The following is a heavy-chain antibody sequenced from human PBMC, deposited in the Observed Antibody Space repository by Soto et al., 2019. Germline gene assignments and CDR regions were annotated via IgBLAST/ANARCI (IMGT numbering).Heavy chain of an antibody. Sequence: ASETLSLTCTVSDDSSSNYKWSWIRQPPGRRLEWIGYIDSNGGTSYNPSLQSRVTISIDTSTKQFFLKLSSVTAADTAVYYCEGEGFGRLNSNVDVWGQGNTVTVSS. CDR2: IDSNGGT. J-gene: IGHJ6*02. CDR1: DDSSSNYK. CDR3: EGEGFGRLNSNVDV. D-gene: IGHD3-10*01. V-gene: IGHV4-4*08.